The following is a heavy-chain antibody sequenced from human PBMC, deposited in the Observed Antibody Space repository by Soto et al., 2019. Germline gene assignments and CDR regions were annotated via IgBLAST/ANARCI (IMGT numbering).Heavy chain of an antibody. CDR3: ARGGSITSRGFDY. J-gene: IGHJ4*02. V-gene: IGHV3-74*01. CDR2: LNGDGSST. D-gene: IGHD6-6*01. CDR1: GFTFSGYW. Sequence: PGGSLRLSCAASGFTFSGYWMHWVRQAPGKGLVWVSRLNGDGSSTTYADSVKGRFTISRDNAKNTLYLQMNSLRAEDTAVHYCARGGSITSRGFDYWGQGALVTVS.